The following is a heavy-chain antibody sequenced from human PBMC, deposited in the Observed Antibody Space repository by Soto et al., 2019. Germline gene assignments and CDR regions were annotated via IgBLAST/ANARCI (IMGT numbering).Heavy chain of an antibody. CDR1: GYTFTGYY. CDR2: INPNSGGT. CDR3: ARDGVSSPTYYYDSSGSQAWFDP. J-gene: IGHJ5*02. Sequence: ASVKVSCKASGYTFTGYYMHWVRQAPGQGLEWMGWINPNSGGTNYAQKFQGRVTMTRDTSISTAYMELSRLRSDDTAVCYCARDGVSSPTYYYDSSGSQAWFDPWGQGTLVTV. D-gene: IGHD3-22*01. V-gene: IGHV1-2*02.